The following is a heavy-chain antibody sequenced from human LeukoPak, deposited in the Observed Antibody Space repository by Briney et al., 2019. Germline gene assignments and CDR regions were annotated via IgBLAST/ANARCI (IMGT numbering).Heavy chain of an antibody. Sequence: PSETLSLTCTVSGGSISSSSYYWGWIRQPPGKGLEWIGSIYYSGSTYCNPSLKSRVTISADTSKNQFSLKLSSVTAAGTAVYYCARVGVSGAARLDYWGQGTLVTVSS. V-gene: IGHV4-39*07. CDR2: IYYSGST. D-gene: IGHD6-6*01. J-gene: IGHJ4*02. CDR3: ARVGVSGAARLDY. CDR1: GGSISSSSYY.